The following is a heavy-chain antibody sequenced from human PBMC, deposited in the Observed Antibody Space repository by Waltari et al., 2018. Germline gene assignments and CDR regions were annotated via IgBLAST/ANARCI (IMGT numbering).Heavy chain of an antibody. J-gene: IGHJ3*02. CDR2: ISSSTTT. Sequence: EVQLVESGGGMVQPGESLRRSCEASGFPFSTYNMNWVRQAPGKGLEWVSYISSSTTTYYADYVKGRFTISRDNAKNSLYLQMNSLRAEDTALYYCARGRDGYIQDVFDIWGQGTMVSVSS. CDR1: GFPFSTYN. D-gene: IGHD5-12*01. V-gene: IGHV3-48*01. CDR3: ARGRDGYIQDVFDI.